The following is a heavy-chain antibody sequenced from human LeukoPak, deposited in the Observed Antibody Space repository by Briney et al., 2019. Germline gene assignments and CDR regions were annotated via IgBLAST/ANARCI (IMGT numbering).Heavy chain of an antibody. J-gene: IGHJ4*02. Sequence: GGSLRLSCAASGFTFSSYDMNWVRQAPGKGLEWVSYISRSSSIIYYTDSVKGRFTISRDNAKNLLYLQMNSLRGEDTAVYYCARVLGAAAATGAFDYWGQGTLVTVSS. CDR1: GFTFSSYD. CDR3: ARVLGAAAATGAFDY. V-gene: IGHV3-48*01. D-gene: IGHD6-13*01. CDR2: ISRSSSII.